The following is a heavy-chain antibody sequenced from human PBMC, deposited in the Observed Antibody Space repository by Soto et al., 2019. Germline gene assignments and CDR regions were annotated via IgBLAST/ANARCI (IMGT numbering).Heavy chain of an antibody. J-gene: IGHJ6*02. CDR2: INAGNGNT. CDR3: ARGSPLRGMDV. Sequence: GASVKVSCKASGYTFTSYAMHWVRQAPGQRLEWMGWINAGNGNTKYSQKVQGRVTITRDTSASTAYMEPSSLRSEDTAVYYCARGSPLRGMDVWGQGTTVTVCS. V-gene: IGHV1-3*01. CDR1: GYTFTSYA.